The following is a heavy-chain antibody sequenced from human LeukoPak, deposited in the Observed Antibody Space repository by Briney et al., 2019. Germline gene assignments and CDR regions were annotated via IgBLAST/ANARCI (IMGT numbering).Heavy chain of an antibody. D-gene: IGHD3-3*01. Sequence: ASVKVSCKASGGTFSSYAISWVRQAPGQGLEWMGGIIPIFGTANYAQKFQGRVTMTEDTSTDTAYMELSSLRSEDTAVYYCAIVLRFLEWWDYWGQGTLVTVSS. CDR3: AIVLRFLEWWDY. V-gene: IGHV1-69*06. CDR1: GGTFSSYA. CDR2: IIPIFGTA. J-gene: IGHJ4*02.